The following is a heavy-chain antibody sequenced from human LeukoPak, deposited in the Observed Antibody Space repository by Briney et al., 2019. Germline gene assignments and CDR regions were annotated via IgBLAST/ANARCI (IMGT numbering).Heavy chain of an antibody. CDR2: IYYSGST. CDR1: GGSISSSSYY. D-gene: IGHD3-10*01. Sequence: SETLSLTCTVSGGSISSSSYYWGWIRQPPGKGLEWIGSIYYSGSTYYNPSLKSRVTISVDTSKNQFSLKLSSVTAADTAVYYCARDLRGSRRRWSGPSEGMDVWGQGTTVTVSS. V-gene: IGHV4-39*07. CDR3: ARDLRGSRRRWSGPSEGMDV. J-gene: IGHJ6*02.